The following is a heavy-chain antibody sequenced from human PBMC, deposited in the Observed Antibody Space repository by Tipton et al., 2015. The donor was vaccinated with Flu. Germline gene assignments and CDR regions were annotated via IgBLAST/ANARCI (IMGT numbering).Heavy chain of an antibody. D-gene: IGHD4-23*01. J-gene: IGHJ6*02. CDR3: ARERGSGPQNSPAIYYYYYGMDV. CDR2: INHSGST. V-gene: IGHV4-34*01. Sequence: TLSLTCAVYGGSFSGYYWSWIRQPLGKGLEWIGEINHSGSTNYNPSLKSRVTIAVDTSKNQFSLKLSSVTAADTAVYYCARERGSGPQNSPAIYYYYYGMDVWGQGTTVTVSS. CDR1: GGSFSGYY.